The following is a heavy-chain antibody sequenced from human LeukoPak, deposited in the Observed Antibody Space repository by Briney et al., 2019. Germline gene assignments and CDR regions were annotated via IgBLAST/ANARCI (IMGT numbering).Heavy chain of an antibody. Sequence: GGSLRLSCAASGFTLSSHALSWVREAPGEGLECGSAISGSGGSTYSADSLKGRFTISRDNSKNTLYLQINSLRTDDTAVFYCARGGLGSAFDNWGQGTLVTVSS. CDR2: ISGSGGST. CDR3: ARGGLGSAFDN. V-gene: IGHV3-23*01. CDR1: GFTLSSHA. D-gene: IGHD6-19*01. J-gene: IGHJ4*02.